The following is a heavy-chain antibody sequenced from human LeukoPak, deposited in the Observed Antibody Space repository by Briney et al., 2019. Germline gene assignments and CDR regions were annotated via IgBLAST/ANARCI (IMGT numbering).Heavy chain of an antibody. J-gene: IGHJ3*02. CDR2: ISAYNGNT. V-gene: IGHV1-18*01. Sequence: ASVKVSCKASGYTFTSYGISWVRQAPGQGLEWMGLISAYNGNTNYAQKLQGRVTMTTDTSTSTAYMELRSLRSDDTAVYYCASRYDSSPHDAFDIWGQGTMVTVSS. CDR3: ASRYDSSPHDAFDI. CDR1: GYTFTSYG. D-gene: IGHD3-22*01.